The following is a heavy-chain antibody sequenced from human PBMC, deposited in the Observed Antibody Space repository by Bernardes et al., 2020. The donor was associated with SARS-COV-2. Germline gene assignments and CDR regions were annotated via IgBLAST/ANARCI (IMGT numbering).Heavy chain of an antibody. CDR3: ATAPAICGSYSLQLRSGIEPCYYYGMDV. CDR1: GYTLTELS. CDR2: FDPEDGET. D-gene: IGHD1-26*01. V-gene: IGHV1-24*01. Sequence: ASVKVSCKVSGYTLTELSMHWVRQAPGKGLDWMGGFDPEDGETIYAQKFQGRVTMTEDTSTDTAYMELSSLRSEDTAVYYCATAPAICGSYSLQLRSGIEPCYYYGMDVWGQETTVTVSS. J-gene: IGHJ6*02.